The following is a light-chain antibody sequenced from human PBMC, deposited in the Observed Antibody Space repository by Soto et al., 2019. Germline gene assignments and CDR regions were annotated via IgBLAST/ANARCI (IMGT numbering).Light chain of an antibody. J-gene: IGKJ4*01. V-gene: IGKV3-11*01. CDR1: QNVNKY. CDR2: DAS. Sequence: EIVLTQSPATLSLSPGERATLSCRASQNVNKYLAWYQQKPGQAPRLLIYDASNRATGIPARFSGSGSGTDFTLTISSLVPEDFAVYYCQQRSNWPPLTFGGGTKVDIK. CDR3: QQRSNWPPLT.